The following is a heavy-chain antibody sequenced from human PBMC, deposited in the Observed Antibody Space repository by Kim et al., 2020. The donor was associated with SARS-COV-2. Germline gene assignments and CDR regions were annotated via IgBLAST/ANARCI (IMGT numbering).Heavy chain of an antibody. V-gene: IGHV4-39*01. CDR3: ARLRADNSGY. CDR1: DGSISSRSYY. J-gene: IGHJ4*02. Sequence: SETLSLTCTVSDGSISSRSYYWGWIRQPPGKGLEWIGTIYYSGNTYYNPYLKSRVTISVDTSKNQFSLKLSSVTAADTAVYYCARLRADNSGYWGQGTLVTVSS. CDR2: IYYSGNT. D-gene: IGHD3-22*01.